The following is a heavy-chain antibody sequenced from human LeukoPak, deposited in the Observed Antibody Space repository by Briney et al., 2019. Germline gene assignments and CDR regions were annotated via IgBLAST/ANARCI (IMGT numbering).Heavy chain of an antibody. CDR2: IIPVFGAA. V-gene: IGHV1-69*01. CDR1: GGTFNTYA. D-gene: IGHD3-10*01. Sequence: GSSVNVSCKASGGTFNTYAINWVRQAPGQGLEWIGGIIPVFGAANYAQKFQDRVTITADESTSTAYMDLSSLRSEDTAVYYCARVSLTTMVRGVIAFDYWGQGTLVTVSS. J-gene: IGHJ4*02. CDR3: ARVSLTTMVRGVIAFDY.